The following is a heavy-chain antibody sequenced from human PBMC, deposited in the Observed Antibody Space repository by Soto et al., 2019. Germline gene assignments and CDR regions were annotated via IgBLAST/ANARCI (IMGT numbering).Heavy chain of an antibody. Sequence: QVQLQESGPGLVKPSQTLSLTCTVSGGSISSGGYYWSWIRQHPGKGLGWIGYIYYSGSTYYNPSLKSRVTISVDTSKNQFSLKLSSVTAADTAVYYCAREGPGSGWFDPWGQGTLVTVSS. D-gene: IGHD3-10*01. J-gene: IGHJ5*02. CDR2: IYYSGST. V-gene: IGHV4-31*03. CDR3: AREGPGSGWFDP. CDR1: GGSISSGGYY.